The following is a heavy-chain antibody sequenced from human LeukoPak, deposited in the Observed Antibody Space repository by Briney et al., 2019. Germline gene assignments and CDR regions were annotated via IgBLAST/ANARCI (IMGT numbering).Heavy chain of an antibody. J-gene: IGHJ4*02. V-gene: IGHV3-23*01. D-gene: IGHD3-10*01. CDR3: ARRVSYSSGSHFDY. CDR1: GFTFCNSP. CDR2: VSGSGGTT. Sequence: GGSLRLSCAASGFTFCNSPMSWVRQAPGRGLEWVSVVSGSGGTTYYADSVKGRFSISRDNSKNTLYLQMNSLRAEDSAIYFCARRVSYSSGSHFDYWGQGILVTVSS.